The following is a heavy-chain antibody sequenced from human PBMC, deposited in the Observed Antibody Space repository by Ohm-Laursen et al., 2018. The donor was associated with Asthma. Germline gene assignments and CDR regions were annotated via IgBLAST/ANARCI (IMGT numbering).Heavy chain of an antibody. CDR1: GGSFSGYY. Sequence: SQTLSLTCAVYGGSFSGYYWSWIRQHPGKGLEWIGYIYYSGSTYYNPSLKSRVTISVDTSKNQFSLKLSSVTAADTAVYYCARTGYCSGGSCFWYFDLWGRGTLVTVSS. D-gene: IGHD2-15*01. V-gene: IGHV4-31*11. CDR2: IYYSGST. CDR3: ARTGYCSGGSCFWYFDL. J-gene: IGHJ2*01.